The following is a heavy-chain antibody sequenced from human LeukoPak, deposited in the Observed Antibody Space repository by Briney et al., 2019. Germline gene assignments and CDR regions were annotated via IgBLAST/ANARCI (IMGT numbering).Heavy chain of an antibody. Sequence: GGSLRLSCAASGFTFSGYWMSWVRQAPGKGLEWVANIKQDGSEKYYVDSVKGRFTISRDNAKNSMYLQMNSLRAEDTAVYYCARDRDDSSGYHFDYWGQGTLVTVSS. CDR2: IKQDGSEK. CDR3: ARDRDDSSGYHFDY. D-gene: IGHD3-22*01. V-gene: IGHV3-7*01. CDR1: GFTFSGYW. J-gene: IGHJ4*02.